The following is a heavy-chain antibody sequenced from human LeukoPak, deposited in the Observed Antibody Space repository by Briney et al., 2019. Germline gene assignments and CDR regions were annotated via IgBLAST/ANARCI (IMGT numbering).Heavy chain of an antibody. Sequence: PGGSLRLSCAASGFTFSSYSMMWVRQAPGKGLEWVSYISSSSTTIHYADSVKGRFTISRDNAKKSLYLQMDSLRVEDTAVYYCTTDHVGATVEFDSWGQGTLVTVSS. CDR1: GFTFSSYS. V-gene: IGHV3-48*04. J-gene: IGHJ4*02. CDR2: ISSSSTTI. D-gene: IGHD1-26*01. CDR3: TTDHVGATVEFDS.